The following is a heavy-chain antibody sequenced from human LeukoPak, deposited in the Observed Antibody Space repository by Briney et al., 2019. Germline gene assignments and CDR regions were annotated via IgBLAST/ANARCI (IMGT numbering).Heavy chain of an antibody. CDR1: GFTFSDYY. J-gene: IGHJ6*04. CDR2: ISSSSSYT. CDR3: ARDSARVIRYFDWVLDYYYYYGMDV. D-gene: IGHD3-9*01. V-gene: IGHV3-11*06. Sequence: PGGSLRLSCAASGFTFSDYYMSWIRQAPGKGLEWVSYISSSSSYTNYADSVKGRFTNSRDNAKNSLYLQMNSLRAEDTAVYYCARDSARVIRYFDWVLDYYYYYGMDVWGKGTTVTVSS.